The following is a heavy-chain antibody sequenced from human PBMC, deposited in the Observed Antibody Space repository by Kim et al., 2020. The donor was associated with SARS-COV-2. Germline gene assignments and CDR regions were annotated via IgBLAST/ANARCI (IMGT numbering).Heavy chain of an antibody. J-gene: IGHJ4*01. CDR1: GGSISSGGYY. CDR2: IYYSGST. V-gene: IGHV4-31*03. Sequence: SETLSLTCTVSGGSISSGGYYWSWLRQHPGKGLEWIGYIYYSGSTYYNPSLKSRVTISVDTSKNQFSLKLSSVTAADTAEYYCASQFPYGPLCTFDYWG. CDR3: ASQFPYGPLCTFDY. D-gene: IGHD2-21*01.